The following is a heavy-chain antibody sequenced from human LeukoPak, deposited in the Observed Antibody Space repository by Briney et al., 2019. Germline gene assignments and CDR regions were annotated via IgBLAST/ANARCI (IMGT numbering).Heavy chain of an antibody. CDR3: ARDVDTAMARPGYFDY. Sequence: GGSLRLSCAASGFTFSSYAMSWVRQAPGKGLEWVSAISGSGGSTYYADSVKGRFTISRDNAKNTLYLQMNSLRAEDTAVYYCARDVDTAMARPGYFDYWGQGTLVTVSS. D-gene: IGHD5-18*01. CDR1: GFTFSSYA. V-gene: IGHV3-23*01. J-gene: IGHJ4*02. CDR2: ISGSGGST.